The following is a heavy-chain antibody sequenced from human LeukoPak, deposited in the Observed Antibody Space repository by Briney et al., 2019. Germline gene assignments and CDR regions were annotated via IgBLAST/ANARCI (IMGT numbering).Heavy chain of an antibody. D-gene: IGHD6-25*01. Sequence: ASVKVSCKASGYTFTGYYIHWVRQATGQGLEWMGWMNPNSGNTGYAQKFQGRVTMTRNTSISTAYMELSSLRSGDTAVYYCAREAAVFLNAFDIWGQGTMVTVSS. CDR3: AREAAVFLNAFDI. V-gene: IGHV1-8*02. CDR2: MNPNSGNT. CDR1: GYTFTGYY. J-gene: IGHJ3*02.